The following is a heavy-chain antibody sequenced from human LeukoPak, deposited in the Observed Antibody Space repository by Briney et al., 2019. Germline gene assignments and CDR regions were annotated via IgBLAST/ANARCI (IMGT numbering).Heavy chain of an antibody. CDR3: AIAIAAAGPGTPILEYFQH. Sequence: GGSLRLSCAASGFTFSSNPMSWVRQAQGKGLEWASAISGSGGSTYYADSVKGRFTISRDNSKNTLYLQMNSLRAEDTAVYYCAIAIAAAGPGTPILEYFQHWGQGTLVTVSS. CDR2: ISGSGGST. CDR1: GFTFSSNP. J-gene: IGHJ1*01. V-gene: IGHV3-23*01. D-gene: IGHD6-13*01.